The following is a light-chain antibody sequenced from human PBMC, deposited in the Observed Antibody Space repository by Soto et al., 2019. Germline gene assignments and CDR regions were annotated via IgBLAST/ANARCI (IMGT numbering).Light chain of an antibody. CDR3: QQYDTSPLT. Sequence: DKGVPHAPATLTVSPGERVTLSCRASQNIHNYISWFQQKPGQTPRLLIYDAIIRAPDVPDRFSGSWSGTDFTLTISSLQSEDFAFYYCQQYDTSPLTFGQGTKVDIK. J-gene: IGKJ4*01. CDR1: QNIHNY. V-gene: IGKV3-15*01. CDR2: DAI.